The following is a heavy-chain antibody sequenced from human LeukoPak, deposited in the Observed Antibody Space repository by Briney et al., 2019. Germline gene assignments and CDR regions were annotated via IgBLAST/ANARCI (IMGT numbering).Heavy chain of an antibody. D-gene: IGHD3-3*02. V-gene: IGHV3-48*01. Sequence: GGSLRLSCAASGFTVSSYSMNWVRQAPGKGLEWGSYISSSSSTIYYADSVKGRFTISRDNAKNSLYLQMNSLRAEDTAVYYCARDSKLGEVDYWGQGTLVTVSS. CDR3: ARDSKLGEVDY. J-gene: IGHJ4*02. CDR1: GFTVSSYS. CDR2: ISSSSSTI.